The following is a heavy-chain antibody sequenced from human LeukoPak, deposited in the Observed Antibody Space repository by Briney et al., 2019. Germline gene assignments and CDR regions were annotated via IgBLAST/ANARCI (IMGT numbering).Heavy chain of an antibody. J-gene: IGHJ4*02. V-gene: IGHV4-59*01. CDR3: ARGTRYSYIFDY. Sequence: PSETLSLTCTVSGGSISSYYRSWIRQPPGKGLEWIGYIYYSGSTNYNPSLKSRVTISIDTSKNQFSLKLSSVTAADTAVYYCARGTRYSYIFDYWGQGTLVTVSS. CDR2: IYYSGST. CDR1: GGSISSYY. D-gene: IGHD5-18*01.